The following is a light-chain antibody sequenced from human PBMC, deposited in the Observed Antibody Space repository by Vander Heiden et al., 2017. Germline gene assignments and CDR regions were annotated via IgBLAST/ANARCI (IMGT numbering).Light chain of an antibody. J-gene: IGKJ2*01. Sequence: DIVMTHSPDSLAASLGERATINCKSSQSVLYSSNNKNYLAWYQQKPGQPPKLLIYWASTRESGVPDRFSGSGSGTDFTLTISSLQAEDVAVYYCQQYYSTPYTFGQGTKLEIK. CDR2: WAS. V-gene: IGKV4-1*01. CDR1: QSVLYSSNNKNY. CDR3: QQYYSTPYT.